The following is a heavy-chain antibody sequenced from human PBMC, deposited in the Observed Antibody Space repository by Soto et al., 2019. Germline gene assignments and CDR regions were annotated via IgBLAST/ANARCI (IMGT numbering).Heavy chain of an antibody. CDR1: GGSFSGYY. CDR3: ASRHSSPYFDY. J-gene: IGHJ4*02. CDR2: INHSGST. Sequence: SGTLSLTCAVYGGSFSGYYWSWIRQPPGKGLEWIGEINHSGSTNYNPSLKSRATISVDTSKNQFSLKLNSVTAADTAVYYCASRHSSPYFDYWGQGTLVTVSS. D-gene: IGHD6-13*01. V-gene: IGHV4-34*01.